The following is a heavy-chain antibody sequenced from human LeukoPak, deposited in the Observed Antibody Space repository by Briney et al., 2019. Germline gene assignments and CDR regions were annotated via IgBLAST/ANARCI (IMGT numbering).Heavy chain of an antibody. J-gene: IGHJ5*02. D-gene: IGHD6-6*01. CDR1: GGSISSYY. CDR3: ARGLVIAARPNWFDP. Sequence: SETLSLTCTVSGGSISSYYWSWIRQPPGKGLEWIGYIYYSGSTNYNPSLKSRVTISVDTSKNQFSLKLSSVTAADTAVYYCARGLVIAARPNWFDPWGQGTLVTVSS. CDR2: IYYSGST. V-gene: IGHV4-59*12.